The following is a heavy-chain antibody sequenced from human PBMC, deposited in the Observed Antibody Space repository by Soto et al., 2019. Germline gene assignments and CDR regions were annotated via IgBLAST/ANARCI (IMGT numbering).Heavy chain of an antibody. CDR2: IYPGDSDT. J-gene: IGHJ6*02. V-gene: IGHV5-51*01. Sequence: PGESLKISCKGSWYSFTSYWIGWVRQIPWKGLEWVVIIYPGDSDTRYSPSFQGQVNISADKSISTAYLQWSSLKASDTAMYYWPRLNYRSSTSCYVDYYCYGMAVWAQGTSVTVSS. CDR3: PRLNYRSSTSCYVDYYCYGMAV. CDR1: WYSFTSYW. D-gene: IGHD2-2*01.